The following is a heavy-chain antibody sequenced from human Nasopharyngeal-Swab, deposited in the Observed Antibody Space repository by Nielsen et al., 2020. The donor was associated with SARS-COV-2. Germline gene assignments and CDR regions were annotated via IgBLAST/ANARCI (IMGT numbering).Heavy chain of an antibody. J-gene: IGHJ3*02. CDR1: GFTFSSYA. Sequence: GESLKISCAASGFTFSSYAMSWVRQAPGKGLEWVSAISGSGGSTYYADSVKGRFTISRDNSKNTLYLQMNSLRAEDTAVYYCAKDTALYLAFDIWAKGQWSPSPQ. D-gene: IGHD3-9*01. V-gene: IGHV3-23*01. CDR3: AKDTALYLAFDI. CDR2: ISGSGGST.